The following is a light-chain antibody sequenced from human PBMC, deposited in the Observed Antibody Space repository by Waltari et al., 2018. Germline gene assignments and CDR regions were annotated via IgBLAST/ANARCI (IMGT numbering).Light chain of an antibody. Sequence: SYEVTQPPSVSVSPGQTARITCSGDGLQKTYVYWYRQKSGQAPVLVMFEDSKRPSGIPESFFGSSSATMATLTINGAQVEDEGDYYCFSTDTSANQRGVFGGGTKLTVL. CDR1: GLQKTY. J-gene: IGLJ3*02. CDR2: EDS. V-gene: IGLV3-10*01. CDR3: FSTDTSANQRGV.